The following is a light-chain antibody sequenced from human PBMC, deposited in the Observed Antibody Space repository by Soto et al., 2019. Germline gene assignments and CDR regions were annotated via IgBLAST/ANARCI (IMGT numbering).Light chain of an antibody. CDR1: QRVSSDH. J-gene: IGKJ2*01. CDR3: QQYGSSPT. Sequence: EIVLTQSPGTLYLSPGARATLSCRASQRVSSDHLAWYQQKPGQAPRLLIYDASSRAPGIPDRFSGSGSATDFALTISRLEPEDFAVYYFQQYGSSPTFGQGTNVEIK. V-gene: IGKV3-20*01. CDR2: DAS.